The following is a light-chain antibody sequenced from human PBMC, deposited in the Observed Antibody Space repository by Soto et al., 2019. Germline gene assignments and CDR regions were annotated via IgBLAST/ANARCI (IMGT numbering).Light chain of an antibody. CDR3: QQYSSYWT. CDR1: QDLDKW. J-gene: IGKJ1*01. Sequence: ILMSQSPSSLSASVGDGVTITCRASQDLDKWLAWYQQKPGRAPNLLIYKSSTLRQGVPSRSSGFGSGTEYILTITDLQPDDFATYYCQQYSSYWTFGQGTVVEMK. V-gene: IGKV1-5*01. CDR2: KSS.